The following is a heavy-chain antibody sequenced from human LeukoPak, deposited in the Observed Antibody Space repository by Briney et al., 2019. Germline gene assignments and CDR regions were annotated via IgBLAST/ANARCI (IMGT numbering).Heavy chain of an antibody. CDR2: IYNGVNT. CDR3: ARGPYDFWSGYYTLPFDP. D-gene: IGHD3-3*01. CDR1: GASVSSASY. Sequence: PSETLSLTCTVSGASVSSASYWTWIRQPPGKGVEWIAHIYNGVNTNYNPSLKSRVTISVDTSKNQFSLKLSSVTAADTAVYYCARGPYDFWSGYYTLPFDPWGQGTLVTVSS. V-gene: IGHV4-61*01. J-gene: IGHJ5*02.